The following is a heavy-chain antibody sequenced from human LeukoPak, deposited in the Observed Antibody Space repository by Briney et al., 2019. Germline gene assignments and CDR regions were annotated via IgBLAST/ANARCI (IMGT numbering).Heavy chain of an antibody. CDR2: IYPGDYDA. V-gene: IGHV5-51*01. D-gene: IGHD2-2*01. Sequence: SCTSSGYSFTTYCIGWVRRTPGKGLEGMGIIYPGDYDATYSPASQGQVTISVDKSISTAYLQWSSLKASDTAVYYCARLSAMSIGRGGDCWGQGTLVTVSS. CDR1: GYSFTTYC. J-gene: IGHJ4*02. CDR3: ARLSAMSIGRGGDC.